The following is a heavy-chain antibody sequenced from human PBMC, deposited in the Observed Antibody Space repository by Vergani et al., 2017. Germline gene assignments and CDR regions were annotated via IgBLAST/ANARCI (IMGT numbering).Heavy chain of an antibody. J-gene: IGHJ2*01. CDR2: FDPEDAER. Sequence: QVQLVQSGAEVKKPGASVKVSCQVSGFTLTELSMHWVRQAPGKGLEWMGGFDPEDAERIYAQKFQGRVTMTEDTSTDTAYMELSSLRSEDTALYYCATLSPYYDILTGYRYWYFDLWGRGALVIVSS. CDR1: GFTLTELS. V-gene: IGHV1-24*01. D-gene: IGHD3-9*01. CDR3: ATLSPYYDILTGYRYWYFDL.